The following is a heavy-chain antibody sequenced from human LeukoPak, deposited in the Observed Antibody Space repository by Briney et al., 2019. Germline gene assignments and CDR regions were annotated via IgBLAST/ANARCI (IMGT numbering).Heavy chain of an antibody. CDR2: IIPILGRA. Sequence: SVKVSXKASGGTFSSYTISWVRQAPGQGLEWIGRIIPILGRATYAQKFQGRVTITANKSTRTAYMELSSLRSEDTAVYYCARDESHTRILDYWGQGTLVTVSS. CDR3: ARDESHTRILDY. J-gene: IGHJ4*02. D-gene: IGHD2/OR15-2a*01. CDR1: GGTFSSYT. V-gene: IGHV1-69*08.